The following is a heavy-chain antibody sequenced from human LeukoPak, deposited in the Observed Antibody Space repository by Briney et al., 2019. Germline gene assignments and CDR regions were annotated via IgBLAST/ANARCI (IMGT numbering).Heavy chain of an antibody. Sequence: GGSLRLSCTASRFSFSNYFMYWVRQSPGKGLEWVAGISFDGSTKYYADSVRGRFTISRDNSKNTLHLQMNSLRAEDTAVYYCANRGGDYLYGMDVWGQGTLVTVSS. V-gene: IGHV3-30-3*01. D-gene: IGHD3-10*01. CDR2: ISFDGSTK. CDR3: ANRGGDYLYGMDV. J-gene: IGHJ6*02. CDR1: RFSFSNYF.